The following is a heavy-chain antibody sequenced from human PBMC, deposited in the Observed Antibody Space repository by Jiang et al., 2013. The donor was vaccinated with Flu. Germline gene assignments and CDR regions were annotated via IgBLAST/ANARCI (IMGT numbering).Heavy chain of an antibody. CDR3: ARASSDCSSISCPFDY. Sequence: SGAEVKKPGSSVKVSCKTSGGTFSTFAISWVRQAPGQGLEWMGGIIPIFGTPNYAQKFQGRVTITADKSTSTAYMELSSLRSEDTAVYYCARASSDCSSISCPFDYWGQGTLVTVSS. CDR2: IIPIFGTP. CDR1: GGTFSTFA. J-gene: IGHJ4*02. D-gene: IGHD2-15*01. V-gene: IGHV1-69*06.